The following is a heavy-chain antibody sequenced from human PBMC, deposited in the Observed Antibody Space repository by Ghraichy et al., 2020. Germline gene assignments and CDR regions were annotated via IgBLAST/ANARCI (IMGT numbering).Heavy chain of an antibody. CDR3: ARPYYDFWSGYYTFDY. Sequence: GGSLRLSCAASGFTFSSYSMNWVRQAPGKGLEWVSYISSSSSTIYYADSVKGRFTISRDNAKNSLYLQMNSLRDEDTAVYYCARPYYDFWSGYYTFDYWGQGTLVTVSS. V-gene: IGHV3-48*02. D-gene: IGHD3-3*01. CDR1: GFTFSSYS. J-gene: IGHJ4*02. CDR2: ISSSSSTI.